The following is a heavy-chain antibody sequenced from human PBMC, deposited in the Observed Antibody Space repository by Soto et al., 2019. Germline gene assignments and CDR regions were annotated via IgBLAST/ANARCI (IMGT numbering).Heavy chain of an antibody. CDR2: INANSGGA. V-gene: IGHV1-2*04. CDR3: ARDRDLRYFDWTYTNSYYNYAMDV. J-gene: IGHJ6*02. CDR1: GFTFSDHY. D-gene: IGHD3-9*01. Sequence: GASVKVSCKASGFTFSDHYMHWVRQAPGQGLEWMGWINANSGGANYAQKFQGWVTMTRDTSISTAYMELRRLKSDDTAVYYCARDRDLRYFDWTYTNSYYNYAMDVWGQGTTVTVSS.